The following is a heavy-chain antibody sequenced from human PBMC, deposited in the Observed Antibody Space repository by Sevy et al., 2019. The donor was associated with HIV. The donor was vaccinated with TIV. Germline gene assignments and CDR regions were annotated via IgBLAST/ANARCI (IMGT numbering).Heavy chain of an antibody. CDR3: TTDREYSDYKGSFDH. Sequence: GGSLRLSCAASGFTFTDAWMGWVRQVPGKGLEWVGRIRSNTDGGTTEYAAPLKGRVTISRDDSKNTLYLQVNILKAADTAVYYCTTDREYSDYKGSFDHWGRGTLVTVSS. CDR1: GFTFTDAW. J-gene: IGHJ4*02. CDR2: IRSNTDGGTT. D-gene: IGHD4-17*01. V-gene: IGHV3-15*01.